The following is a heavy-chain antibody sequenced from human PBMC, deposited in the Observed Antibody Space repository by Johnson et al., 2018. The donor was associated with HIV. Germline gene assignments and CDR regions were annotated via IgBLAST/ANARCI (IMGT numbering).Heavy chain of an antibody. CDR3: ARDMASGAFDI. D-gene: IGHD1-1*01. Sequence: VQLMESGGGLVQPGGSLRLSCAASGFTFSSYWMHWVRQAPGKGLVWVSRINSDGSSTSYADSVKGRFTISRDNSKNTLYLQMNSLRAEDTAVYYCARDMASGAFDIWGQGTMVTVSS. CDR2: INSDGSST. CDR1: GFTFSSYW. V-gene: IGHV3-74*01. J-gene: IGHJ3*02.